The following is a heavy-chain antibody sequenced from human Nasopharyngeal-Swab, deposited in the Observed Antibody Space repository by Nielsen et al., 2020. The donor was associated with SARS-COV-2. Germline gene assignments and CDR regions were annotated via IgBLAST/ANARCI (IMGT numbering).Heavy chain of an antibody. CDR1: GGTFSSYA. CDR2: IIPILGIA. Sequence: SVKVSCKASGGTFSSYAISWVRQAPGQGLEWMGRIIPILGIANYAQKFQGRVTITADKSTSTAYMELNSLRSEDTAVYYCARVEAGYSSGGPYYYYGMDVWGQGTTVTVSS. J-gene: IGHJ6*02. CDR3: ARVEAGYSSGGPYYYYGMDV. V-gene: IGHV1-69*04. D-gene: IGHD6-19*01.